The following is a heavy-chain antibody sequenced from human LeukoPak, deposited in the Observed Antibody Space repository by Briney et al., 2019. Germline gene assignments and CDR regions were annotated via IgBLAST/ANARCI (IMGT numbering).Heavy chain of an antibody. Sequence: ASVKVSCKASGYTFTSYDINWVRQATGQGLEWMGWMNPNSGNTGYAQKFQGRVTITRNTSISTAYMELSSLRSEDTAVYYCARELVAASIPHKHGAFYIWGQGTMVTVSS. CDR3: ARELVAASIPHKHGAFYI. CDR2: MNPNSGNT. CDR1: GYTFTSYD. V-gene: IGHV1-8*03. J-gene: IGHJ3*02. D-gene: IGHD2-2*01.